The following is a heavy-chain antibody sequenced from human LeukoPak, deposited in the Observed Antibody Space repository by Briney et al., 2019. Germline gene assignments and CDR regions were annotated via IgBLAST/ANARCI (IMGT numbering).Heavy chain of an antibody. CDR3: ARVERRYYFDY. CDR2: INHSGST. Sequence: SETLSLTCAVYGGSFSGYYWSWIRQPPGKGLEWIGEINHSGSTNYNPSLKSRVTISVDTSKNQFSLKLSSVTAADTAVYYCARVERRYYFDYWGQGTLVTVSS. CDR1: GGSFSGYY. V-gene: IGHV4-34*01. J-gene: IGHJ4*02. D-gene: IGHD3-3*01.